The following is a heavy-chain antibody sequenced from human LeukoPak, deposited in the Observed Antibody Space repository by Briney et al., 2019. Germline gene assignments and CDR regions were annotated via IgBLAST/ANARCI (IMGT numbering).Heavy chain of an antibody. D-gene: IGHD3-10*01. CDR1: GFTFGDYA. J-gene: IGHJ4*02. CDR3: TRGYSVLLWFGEEY. CDR2: IRSKAYGGTT. V-gene: IGHV3-49*04. Sequence: GGSLRLSCTASGFTFGDYAMSWVRQAPGKGLEWVGFIRSKAYGGTTEYAASVKGRFTISRDDSKSIAYLQMNSLKTEDTAVYYRTRGYSVLLWFGEEYWGQGTLVTVSS.